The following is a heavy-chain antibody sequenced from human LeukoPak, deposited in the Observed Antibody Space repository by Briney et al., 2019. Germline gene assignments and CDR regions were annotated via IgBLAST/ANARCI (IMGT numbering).Heavy chain of an antibody. V-gene: IGHV4-59*08. D-gene: IGHD6-13*01. CDR3: ARHPSSWCGGTFDM. CDR2: IYYTGSG. Sequence: SETLSLTCSVSGGSISSYLWSWIGQPPGKGLEWMGYIYYTGSGDYNPSLKSRVAISPDTSKNQISLRLRSVTAADTAVYYCARHPSSWCGGTFDMWGQGTMVTVSS. J-gene: IGHJ3*02. CDR1: GGSISSYL.